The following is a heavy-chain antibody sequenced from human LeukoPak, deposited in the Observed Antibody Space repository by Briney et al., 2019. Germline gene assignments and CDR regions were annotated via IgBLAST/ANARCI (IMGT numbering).Heavy chain of an antibody. V-gene: IGHV3-7*01. J-gene: IGHJ4*02. D-gene: IGHD7-27*01. CDR2: IKQDGSEK. CDR1: GFTFSSYW. Sequence: GGSLRLSCAASGFTFSSYWMSCVRQAPGKGLEWVANIKQDGSEKYYVDSVKGRFTISRDNAKHSLYLQMNSLRAEDTAVYYCAINWGPSYFDYWGQGTLVTVSS. CDR3: AINWGPSYFDY.